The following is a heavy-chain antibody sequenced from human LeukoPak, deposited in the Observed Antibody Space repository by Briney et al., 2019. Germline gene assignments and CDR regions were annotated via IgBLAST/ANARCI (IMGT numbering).Heavy chain of an antibody. CDR3: AKDRAPFRGTYFDF. CDR2: ITWDGGTT. CDR1: GFTFDNYA. V-gene: IGHV3-43D*03. J-gene: IGHJ4*02. Sequence: GGSLRLSCAASGFTFDNYAMHWVRQPPGKGLEWVSLITWDGGTTYYADSVKGRFTVSRDNSKNSLYLQMNSLRAEDTALYFCAKDRAPFRGTYFDFWGQGTLVTVSS. D-gene: IGHD3/OR15-3a*01.